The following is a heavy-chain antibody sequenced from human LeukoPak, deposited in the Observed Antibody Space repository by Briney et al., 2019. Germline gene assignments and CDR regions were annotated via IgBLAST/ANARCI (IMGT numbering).Heavy chain of an antibody. Sequence: ASVKVSCKASGYTFTSYYMHWVRQAPGQGLEWMGIINPSGGSTSYAQKFQGRVTMTRDTSTSTVYMELSSLRSEVTAVYYCARDARLGGSYHYWGQGTLVTVSS. CDR3: ARDARLGGSYHY. D-gene: IGHD3-16*01. CDR2: INPSGGST. CDR1: GYTFTSYY. V-gene: IGHV1-46*01. J-gene: IGHJ4*02.